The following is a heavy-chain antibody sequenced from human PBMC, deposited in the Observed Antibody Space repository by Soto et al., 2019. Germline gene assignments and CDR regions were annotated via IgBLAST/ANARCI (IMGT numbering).Heavy chain of an antibody. J-gene: IGHJ4*02. CDR2: ISGSGGST. CDR3: AKSPVRIAAAGNFDY. CDR1: GFTFSSYA. D-gene: IGHD6-13*01. V-gene: IGHV3-23*01. Sequence: GGSLRLSCAASGFTFSSYAMSWVRQAPGKGPEWVSAISGSGGSTYYADSVKGRFTISRDNSKNTLYLQMNSLRAEDTAVYYCAKSPVRIAAAGNFDYWGQGTLVTVSS.